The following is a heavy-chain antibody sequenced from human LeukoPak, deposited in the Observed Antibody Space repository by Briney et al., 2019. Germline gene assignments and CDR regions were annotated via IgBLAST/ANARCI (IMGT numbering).Heavy chain of an antibody. CDR1: GFTFSNFW. CDR2: IKEDGSEK. J-gene: IGHJ4*02. Sequence: GGSLRLSCVASGFTFSNFWMSWVRQAPGKGLECVANIKEDGSEKYYVDSVKGGFTISRDNAKTSLYLQMNSLRAEDTAVYYCAKCSEWELLRIDYWGQGTLVTGSS. V-gene: IGHV3-7*01. CDR3: AKCSEWELLRIDY. D-gene: IGHD1-26*01.